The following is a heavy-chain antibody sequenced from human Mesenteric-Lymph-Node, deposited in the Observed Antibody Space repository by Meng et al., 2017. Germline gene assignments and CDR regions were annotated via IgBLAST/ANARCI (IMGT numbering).Heavy chain of an antibody. V-gene: IGHV4-34*01. CDR2: INHSGST. Sequence: SETLSLTCAVYGGSFSGYYWSWIRQPPGKGLEWIGEINHSGSTNYNPSLKSRVTISVDTSKNQFSLKLSSVTAADTAVYYCARARFRTTVVTRRGAFDIWGQGTMVTVSS. D-gene: IGHD4-23*01. J-gene: IGHJ3*02. CDR3: ARARFRTTVVTRRGAFDI. CDR1: GGSFSGYY.